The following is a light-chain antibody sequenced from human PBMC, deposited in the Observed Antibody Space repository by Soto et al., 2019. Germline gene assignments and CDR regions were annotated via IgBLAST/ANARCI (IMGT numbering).Light chain of an antibody. J-gene: IGKJ1*01. V-gene: IGKV3-20*01. CDR2: RAS. CDR3: QQYTGLPWT. CDR1: QSVSSNY. Sequence: SNSVVTLSLSKRESATPSCGASQSVSSNYLAWYQQKPGQAPKVLIYRASIRATGIPDRFTGSGSGTDFTLTISRLEPEDFAVYYCQQYTGLPWTFGQGTKVDIK.